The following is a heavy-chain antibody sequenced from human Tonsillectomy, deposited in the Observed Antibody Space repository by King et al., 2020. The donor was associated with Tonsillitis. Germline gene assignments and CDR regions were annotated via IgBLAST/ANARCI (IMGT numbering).Heavy chain of an antibody. D-gene: IGHD5-12*01. CDR1: GGSISSNNW. V-gene: IGHV4-4*02. CDR2: IYHSGTT. Sequence: VQLQESGPGLVKPSGTLSLTCAVSGGSISSNNWWSWVRQPPGKGLEWIGEIYHSGTTNSNPALKVRVTISVDNSKNQFSLKLSAVTAADTAVYYCARGQGSGAYDYYYYYMDVWGKGTTVTVSS. J-gene: IGHJ6*03. CDR3: ARGQGSGAYDYYYYYMDV.